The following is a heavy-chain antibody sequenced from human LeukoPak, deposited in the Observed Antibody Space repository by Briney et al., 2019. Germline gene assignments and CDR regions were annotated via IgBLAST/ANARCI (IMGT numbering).Heavy chain of an antibody. CDR2: FDPEDGET. D-gene: IGHD2-2*01. V-gene: IGHV1-24*01. J-gene: IGHJ3*02. Sequence: ASVKVSCKVSGYTLTELSMHWVRQAPGKGLEWMGGFDPEDGETTYAQKFQGRVTMTEDTSTDTAYMELSSLRSEDTAVYYCATWPVCSSTSCCPFNCRAFDIWGQGTMVTVSS. CDR3: ATWPVCSSTSCCPFNCRAFDI. CDR1: GYTLTELS.